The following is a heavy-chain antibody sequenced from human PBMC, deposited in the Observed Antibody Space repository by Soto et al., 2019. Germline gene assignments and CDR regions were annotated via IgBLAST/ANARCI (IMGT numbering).Heavy chain of an antibody. J-gene: IGHJ6*02. CDR1: GYTFTGYY. D-gene: IGHD2-2*01. Sequence: ASVKVSCKASGYTFTGYYMHWVRQAPGQGLEWMGWINPNSGGTNYAQKFQGWVTMTRDTSISTAYMELSRLRSDDTAVYYCARCRYCSSTSCYGAYYGMDVWGQGTTVTSP. V-gene: IGHV1-2*04. CDR2: INPNSGGT. CDR3: ARCRYCSSTSCYGAYYGMDV.